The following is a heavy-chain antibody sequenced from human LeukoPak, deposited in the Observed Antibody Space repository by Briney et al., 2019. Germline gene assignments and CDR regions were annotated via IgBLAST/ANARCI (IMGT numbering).Heavy chain of an antibody. Sequence: SSETLSLTCTVSGGSISSSSYYWGWIRQPPGKGLEWIGSIYYSGSTYYNPSLKSRVTISVDTSKNQFSLKLSAVTAADTAVYYCARQVHSGYDWRGHFDYWGQGTLVTVSS. D-gene: IGHD5-12*01. CDR2: IYYSGST. CDR3: ARQVHSGYDWRGHFDY. V-gene: IGHV4-39*01. CDR1: GGSISSSSYY. J-gene: IGHJ4*02.